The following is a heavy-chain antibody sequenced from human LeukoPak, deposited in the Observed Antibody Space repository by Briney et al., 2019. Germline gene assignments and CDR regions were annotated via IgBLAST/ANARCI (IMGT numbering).Heavy chain of an antibody. V-gene: IGHV3-23*01. CDR3: ARVGIAAAGSGASYAFDI. CDR2: ISGSGGNT. CDR1: GITFSRYA. Sequence: GGSLRLSCAASGITFSRYAMSWVRQAPGKGLEWVSGISGSGGNTDYADSVKGRFIISRDNSKNTLYLQMNSLRAEDTAVYYCARVGIAAAGSGASYAFDIWGQGTMVTVSS. J-gene: IGHJ3*02. D-gene: IGHD6-13*01.